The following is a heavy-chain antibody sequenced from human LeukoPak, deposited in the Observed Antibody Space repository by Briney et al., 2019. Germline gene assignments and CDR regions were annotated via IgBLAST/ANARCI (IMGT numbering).Heavy chain of an antibody. Sequence: PGGSLRLSCAASGFTFSSYSMNWVRQAPGKGLEWVSSISSSSSYIYYADSVKGRFTISRDNAKNSLYLQMNSLRAEDTAVYYCARAWEQWLDFDYWGQGTLVTVSS. CDR1: GFTFSSYS. V-gene: IGHV3-21*01. CDR2: ISSSSSYI. CDR3: ARAWEQWLDFDY. D-gene: IGHD6-19*01. J-gene: IGHJ4*02.